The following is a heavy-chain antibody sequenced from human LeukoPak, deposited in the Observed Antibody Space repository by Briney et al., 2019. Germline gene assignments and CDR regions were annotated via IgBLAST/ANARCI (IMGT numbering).Heavy chain of an antibody. J-gene: IGHJ3*02. CDR3: ASINHFYDSSGYTYAFAI. CDR2: IIPIFGTA. CDR1: GGTFSSYA. Sequence: VASVTVSCKASGGTFSSYAISWVRQAPGQGLEWMGGIIPIFGTANYAQKFQGRVTITADKSTSTAYMELSSLRSEDTAVYYCASINHFYDSSGYTYAFAIWGQGTMVTVSS. V-gene: IGHV1-69*06. D-gene: IGHD3-22*01.